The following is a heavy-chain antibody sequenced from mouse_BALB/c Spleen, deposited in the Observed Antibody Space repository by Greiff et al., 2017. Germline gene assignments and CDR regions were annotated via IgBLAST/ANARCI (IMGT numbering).Heavy chain of an antibody. CDR3: TRSGRYMDY. V-gene: IGHV1S22*01. J-gene: IGHJ4*01. Sequence: LQQPGSELVRPGASVKLSCKASGYTFTSYWMHWVKQRPGQGLEWIGNIYPGSGSTNYDEKFKSKATLTVDTSSSTAYMQLSSLTSEDSAVYYCTRSGRYMDYWGQGTSGTVSS. D-gene: IGHD2-12*01. CDR1: GYTFTSYW. CDR2: IYPGSGST.